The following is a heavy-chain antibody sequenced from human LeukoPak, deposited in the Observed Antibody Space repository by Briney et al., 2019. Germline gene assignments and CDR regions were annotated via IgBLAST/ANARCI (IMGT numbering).Heavy chain of an antibody. D-gene: IGHD3-22*01. CDR2: IISKTSGGTT. CDR1: GLTFGNAR. V-gene: IGHV3-15*01. Sequence: PGGSRTLSCAASGLTFGNARMAWVRQAPGKGLEWVGRIISKTSGGTTDYAAPVKGRFTISRDDSKSTLYLQMNSLKTEDTAQYYCTTYRYYYGSTGYSYFDFWGRGTLVTVSS. CDR3: TTYRYYYGSTGYSYFDF. J-gene: IGHJ4*02.